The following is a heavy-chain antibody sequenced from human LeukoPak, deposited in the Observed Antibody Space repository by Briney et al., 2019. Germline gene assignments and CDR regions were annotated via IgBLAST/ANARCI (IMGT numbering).Heavy chain of an antibody. CDR3: AKEGRSSTPGY. D-gene: IGHD2-15*01. Sequence: KPSETLSLTCTVSGGSISSYYWSWIRQPAGKGLEWMGRISGSGSTDYNPSLQSRVTMSVDTSKNQFSLRLNSVTAADTAVYYCAKEGRSSTPGYWGQGTLVTVSS. CDR2: ISGSGST. J-gene: IGHJ4*02. V-gene: IGHV4-4*07. CDR1: GGSISSYY.